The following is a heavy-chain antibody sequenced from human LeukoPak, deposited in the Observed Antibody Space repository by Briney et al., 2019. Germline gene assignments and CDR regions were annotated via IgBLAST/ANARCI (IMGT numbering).Heavy chain of an antibody. CDR2: FHYSGST. D-gene: IGHD5-12*01. J-gene: IGHJ3*02. V-gene: IGHV4-59*08. CDR1: CASISSYY. CDR3: ARLGLPNAFDI. Sequence: SETLSLTCTVSCASISSYYWSWSRQPPGKGLECIGYFHYSGSTNYNPSLKSRVTISVDTSRKQFSLKLNSVTAADTAIYYCARLGLPNAFDIWGQGTMVTVSS.